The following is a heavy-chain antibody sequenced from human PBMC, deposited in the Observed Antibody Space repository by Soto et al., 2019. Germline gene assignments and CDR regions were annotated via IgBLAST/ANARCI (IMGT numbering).Heavy chain of an antibody. V-gene: IGHV1-18*04. J-gene: IGHJ3*02. D-gene: IGHD3-16*01. CDR3: ARDRVAGIWGDAFDI. CDR2: INPYNANT. CDR1: GYTFTNHG. Sequence: GASVKVSCKTSGYTFTNHGINWVRQAPGQGRELSGWINPYNANTNYPPKLQGRVPMTTDTSTSPAYMDLRSLTSDDRAVYYCARDRVAGIWGDAFDIWGQGTMVTVSS.